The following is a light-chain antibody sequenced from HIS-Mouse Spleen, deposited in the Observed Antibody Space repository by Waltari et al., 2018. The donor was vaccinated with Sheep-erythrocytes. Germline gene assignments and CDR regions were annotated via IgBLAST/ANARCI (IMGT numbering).Light chain of an antibody. CDR2: DVS. CDR1: SSYFGSYYL. Sequence: QSALTQPASVSGSPGHSITLSCTGTSSYFGSYYLVSWYQQHPGKAPKLMIYDVSKRPSGVPDRFSGSKSGNTASLTISGLQAEDEADYYCCAYAGSYTLVFGGGTKLTVL. V-gene: IGLV2-11*01. J-gene: IGLJ2*01. CDR3: CAYAGSYTLV.